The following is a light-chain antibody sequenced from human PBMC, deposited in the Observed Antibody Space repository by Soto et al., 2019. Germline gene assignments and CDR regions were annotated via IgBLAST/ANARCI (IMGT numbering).Light chain of an antibody. CDR2: GAS. J-gene: IGKJ1*01. CDR1: QSVSSN. V-gene: IGKV3-15*01. Sequence: EIVMTQSPATLSVSPGERATLSRRASQSVSSNLAWYQQKPGQAPRLLISGASTRATGIPARFSGSGSGTEFTLTISSLQSEDFAVYYCQQYNNWWTFGQGTKVEIK. CDR3: QQYNNWWT.